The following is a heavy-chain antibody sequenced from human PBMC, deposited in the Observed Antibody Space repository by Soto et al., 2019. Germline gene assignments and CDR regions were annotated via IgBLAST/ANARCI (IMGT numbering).Heavy chain of an antibody. V-gene: IGHV3-23*01. J-gene: IGHJ6*02. D-gene: IGHD6-13*01. CDR3: AKGRSSWAYYYGMDV. CDR2: VSGSGEST. Sequence: GGSQRLSCAASGFTFSSYAMTCVLQAPGKGLEWVSAVSGSGESTYYAGSVKGRFTISRDNSKNTLYLQMNSLRAEDTAVYYCAKGRSSWAYYYGMDVSGQGTTVTVSS. CDR1: GFTFSSYA.